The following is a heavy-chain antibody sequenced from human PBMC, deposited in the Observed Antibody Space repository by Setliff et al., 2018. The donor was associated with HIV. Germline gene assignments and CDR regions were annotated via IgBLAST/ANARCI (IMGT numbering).Heavy chain of an antibody. CDR1: GYSFTSYW. CDR2: IYPSDSDT. V-gene: IGHV5-51*01. CDR3: ARLGAYSNYYFDY. D-gene: IGHD4-4*01. Sequence: GESLKISCKGSGYSFTSYWSGWVRQVPGKGLEWMGIIYPSDSDTRYSPSFQGQVTISADKSISTAYLQWSSLKASDTAMYYCARLGAYSNYYFDYWGQGTLVTVSS. J-gene: IGHJ4*02.